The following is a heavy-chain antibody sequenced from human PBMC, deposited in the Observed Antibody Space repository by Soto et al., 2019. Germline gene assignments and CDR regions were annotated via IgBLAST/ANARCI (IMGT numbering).Heavy chain of an antibody. CDR2: FDPEDGET. CDR3: ATAGSGSSWYGYFDY. V-gene: IGHV1-24*01. Sequence: ASVKVSCKVSGYTLTELSMHWVRQAPGKGIEWMGGFDPEDGETIYAQKFQGRVTMTEDTSTDTAYMELSSLRSEDTAVYYCATAGSGSSWYGYFDYWGQGTLVTVSS. J-gene: IGHJ4*02. D-gene: IGHD6-13*01. CDR1: GYTLTELS.